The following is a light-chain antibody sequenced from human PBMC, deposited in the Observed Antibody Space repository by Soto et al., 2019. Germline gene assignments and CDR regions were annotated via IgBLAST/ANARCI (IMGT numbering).Light chain of an antibody. V-gene: IGLV2-14*01. CDR1: NSDVGAYNY. CDR2: EVN. Sequence: QSVLTQPASVSGSPGQSITISCTGTNSDVGAYNYVSWYQQYPGKAPKLIIYEVNNRPSGVSTRFSGSKSGNTASLTLSGLQAEDEADYHCSSYTSTTTLVFGGGTKVTVL. CDR3: SSYTSTTTLV. J-gene: IGLJ2*01.